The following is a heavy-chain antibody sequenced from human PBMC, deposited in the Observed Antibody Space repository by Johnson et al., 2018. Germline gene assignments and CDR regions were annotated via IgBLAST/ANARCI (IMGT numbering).Heavy chain of an antibody. CDR1: GFTFSDYA. J-gene: IGHJ3*02. CDR3: TRDDYGGKDDAFDI. CDR2: IRPKVYGGTT. D-gene: IGHD4-23*01. Sequence: VQLVQSGGGVVQPGRSLRLSCTASGFTFSDYALSWYRQAPGKGLEWVGFIRPKVYGGTTEYAASVEARFIISRDDSKNIAYLQMNSPKTGDTALYYWTRDDYGGKDDAFDIWGQGTMGTVSS. V-gene: IGHV3-49*03.